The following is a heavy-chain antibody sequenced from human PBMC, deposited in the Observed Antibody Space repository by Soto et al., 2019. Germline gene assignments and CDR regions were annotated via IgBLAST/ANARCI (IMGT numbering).Heavy chain of an antibody. CDR2: MHYSGST. CDR1: GGSISSYY. J-gene: IGHJ4*02. V-gene: IGHV4-59*01. D-gene: IGHD2-2*01. Sequence: SETLSLTCTVSGGSISSYYWSWIRQPPGKGLEWIGYMHYSGSTNYNPSLKSRVTISVDTSKNQFSLKLSSVTAVDTAVYYCARCSDTSCYLWGQGTLVTVSS. CDR3: ARCSDTSCYL.